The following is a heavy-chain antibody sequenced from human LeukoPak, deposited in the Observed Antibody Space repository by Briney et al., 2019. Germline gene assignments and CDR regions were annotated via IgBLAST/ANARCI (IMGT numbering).Heavy chain of an antibody. CDR3: ARSRITIFGVVIVFDY. J-gene: IGHJ4*02. CDR2: INHSGST. D-gene: IGHD3-3*01. Sequence: SETLSLTCAVSGGSISSGGYSWSWIRQPPGKGLEWIGEINHSGSTNYNPSLKSRVTISVDTSKNQFSLKLSSVTAADTAVYYCARSRITIFGVVIVFDYWGQGTLVTVSS. V-gene: IGHV4-34*01. CDR1: GGSISSGGYS.